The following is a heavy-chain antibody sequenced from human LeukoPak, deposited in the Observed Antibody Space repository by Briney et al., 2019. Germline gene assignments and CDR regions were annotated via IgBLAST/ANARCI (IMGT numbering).Heavy chain of an antibody. CDR1: GYTFTGYY. CDR3: ARHLFIAAAGTLGY. D-gene: IGHD6-13*01. Sequence: GASVKVSCKASGYTFTGYYMHWVRQAPGQGLEWMGWINPNSGGTNYAQKFQGWVTMTRDTSISTAYMELSRLRSDDTAVYYCARHLFIAAAGTLGYWGQGTLVTVSS. CDR2: INPNSGGT. V-gene: IGHV1-2*04. J-gene: IGHJ4*02.